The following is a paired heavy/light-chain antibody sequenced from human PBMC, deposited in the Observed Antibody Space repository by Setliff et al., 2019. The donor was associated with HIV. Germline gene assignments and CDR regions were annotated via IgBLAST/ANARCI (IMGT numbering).Light chain of an antibody. J-gene: IGKJ4*01. CDR1: QDISNS. V-gene: IGKV1-33*01. Sequence: DIQMTQSPSSLSASVGDRVTITCQASQDISNSLNWYQQKPGKAPNLLIYDASTLEEGVPSRFSGTGSGKDFTFIISTLQPEDLATYYCQQCDSLPRTFGGGTKVDLK. CDR2: DAS. CDR3: QQCDSLPRT.
Heavy chain of an antibody. Sequence: EVQLVESGGALVKPGGSLRLSCAASGFTVTSAWMTWVRQAPGKGLEWVGRIKSKNDGGTRDYAAPVKGRFTISRDDSKNTLFLQMNNLKTEDTGVYYCTTDLFGADVLRLLEWQYAHVDYWGQGTLVTVSS. D-gene: IGHD3-3*01. CDR2: IKSKNDGGTR. V-gene: IGHV3-15*02. CDR1: GFTVTSAW. CDR3: TTDLFGADVLRLLEWQYAHVDY. J-gene: IGHJ4*02.